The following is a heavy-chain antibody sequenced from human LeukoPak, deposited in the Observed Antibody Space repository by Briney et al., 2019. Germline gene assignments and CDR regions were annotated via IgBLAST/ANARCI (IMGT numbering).Heavy chain of an antibody. Sequence: PSETLSLTCTVSGVSISSYYWSWLRQPPGKGREGFGYIYYSGSTNYNPSLKSRVTISVDTSKNQFSLKLSSVTAADTAVYYCARDQDSSGWYYDYWGQGTLVTVSS. V-gene: IGHV4-59*01. CDR3: ARDQDSSGWYYDY. J-gene: IGHJ4*02. CDR1: GVSISSYY. D-gene: IGHD6-19*01. CDR2: IYYSGST.